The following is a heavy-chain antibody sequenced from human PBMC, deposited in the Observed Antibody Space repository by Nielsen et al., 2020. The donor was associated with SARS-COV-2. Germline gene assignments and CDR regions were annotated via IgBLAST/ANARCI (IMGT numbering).Heavy chain of an antibody. Sequence: GESLKISCAASGFTFSSYGMHWVRQAPAKGLEWVAVISYDGSNKYYADSVKGRFTISRDNSKNTLYLQMNSLRAEDTAVYYCAKGFAGGFDYWGQGTLVTVSS. V-gene: IGHV3-30*18. CDR3: AKGFAGGFDY. CDR2: ISYDGSNK. J-gene: IGHJ4*02. CDR1: GFTFSSYG. D-gene: IGHD3-10*01.